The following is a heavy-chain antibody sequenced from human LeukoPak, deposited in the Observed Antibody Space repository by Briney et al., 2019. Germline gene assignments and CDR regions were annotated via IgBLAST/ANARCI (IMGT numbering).Heavy chain of an antibody. J-gene: IGHJ4*02. CDR1: GGSISSSSYY. Sequence: PSETLSLTCTVSGGSISSSSYYWGWIRQPPGKGPEWIGSIYYSGSTYYNPSLKSRVTISVDTSKNQFSLKLSSVTAADTAVYYCARQLGYCSSTSCYADKVDYWGQGTLVTVSS. D-gene: IGHD2-2*01. CDR2: IYYSGST. CDR3: ARQLGYCSSTSCYADKVDY. V-gene: IGHV4-39*01.